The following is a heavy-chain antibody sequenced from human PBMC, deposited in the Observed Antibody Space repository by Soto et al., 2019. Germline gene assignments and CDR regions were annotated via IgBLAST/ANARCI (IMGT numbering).Heavy chain of an antibody. CDR3: ASIAVAEGFDP. CDR1: GFSVSINY. Sequence: EVQLVETGGDLIQPGGSLRLSCAASGFSVSINYMSWVRQAPGKGLEWVSIINADGSSYYADSVKGRFTISRDNSKTTVDLQMNSLRAEDTAVYYCASIAVAEGFDPWGQGTLVTVSS. J-gene: IGHJ5*02. CDR2: INADGSS. V-gene: IGHV3-53*02. D-gene: IGHD6-19*01.